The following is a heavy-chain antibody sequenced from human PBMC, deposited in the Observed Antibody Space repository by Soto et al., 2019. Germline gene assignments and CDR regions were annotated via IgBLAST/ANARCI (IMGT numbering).Heavy chain of an antibody. CDR1: GFTFSSYA. J-gene: IGHJ4*02. CDR2: ISGSGDST. D-gene: IGHD1-26*01. V-gene: IGHV3-23*01. Sequence: EVQLLESGGGLVQPGGSLRLSCAASGFTFSSYAMRWVRQAPVKGLEWVSAISGSGDSTYYADSAKGRFTISRDNSKNTLYLQMNSLRAEDTAVYYCAGRGSGSYYDYWGQGTLVTVSS. CDR3: AGRGSGSYYDY.